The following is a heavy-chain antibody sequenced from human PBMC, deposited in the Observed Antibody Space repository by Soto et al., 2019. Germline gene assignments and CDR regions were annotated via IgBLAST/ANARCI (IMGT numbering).Heavy chain of an antibody. Sequence: QVQLVESGGGVVQPGRSLRLSCAASGFTFRTYGRHWVRQAPGKGLEWLAAIWYDGSHKYHADSVKGRFTISRDNSKNVLSLQMNSLRVEDTAIYYCARDGVDGDHDAFDIWGQGTMVTVSS. CDR2: IWYDGSHK. CDR1: GFTFRTYG. V-gene: IGHV3-33*01. D-gene: IGHD4-17*01. CDR3: ARDGVDGDHDAFDI. J-gene: IGHJ3*02.